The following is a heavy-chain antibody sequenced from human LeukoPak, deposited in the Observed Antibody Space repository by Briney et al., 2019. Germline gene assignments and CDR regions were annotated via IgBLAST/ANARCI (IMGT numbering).Heavy chain of an antibody. CDR3: ATKWKGGYSYGAYFDY. D-gene: IGHD5-18*01. V-gene: IGHV4-34*01. J-gene: IGHJ4*02. CDR2: INHSGST. CDR1: GGSFSGYY. Sequence: PSETLSLTCAVYGGSFSGYYWSWIRQPPGKGLEWIGEINHSGSTNYNPSLKSRVTISVDTSKNQFSLKLSSVTAADTAVYYCATKWKGGYSYGAYFDYWGQGTLVTVSS.